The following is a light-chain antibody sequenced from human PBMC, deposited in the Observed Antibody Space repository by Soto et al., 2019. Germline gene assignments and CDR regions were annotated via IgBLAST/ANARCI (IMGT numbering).Light chain of an antibody. Sequence: QSVLTQPPSVSAAPGESVSMSRSGSRSNIGSNFVSWYQQFPGTAPKVVIYDNEKRPSGIPDRFSGYKSGTSATLDITGLQTGDEADYFCAAWDDSLSLGVFGGGTKLTVL. V-gene: IGLV1-51*01. CDR3: AAWDDSLSLGV. CDR1: RSNIGSNF. CDR2: DNE. J-gene: IGLJ3*02.